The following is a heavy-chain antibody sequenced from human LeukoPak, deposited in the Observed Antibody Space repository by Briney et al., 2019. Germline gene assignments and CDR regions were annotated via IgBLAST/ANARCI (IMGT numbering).Heavy chain of an antibody. J-gene: IGHJ3*02. V-gene: IGHV1-8*01. D-gene: IGHD5-18*01. Sequence: ASVKVSCKASGYTFTSYDINWVRQATGQGLEWVGWMNPNSGNTGYAQKFQGRVTMTRNTSISTAYMELSSLRSEDTAVYYCARQLSPPWVFDIWGQGTMVTVSS. CDR3: ARQLSPPWVFDI. CDR2: MNPNSGNT. CDR1: GYTFTSYD.